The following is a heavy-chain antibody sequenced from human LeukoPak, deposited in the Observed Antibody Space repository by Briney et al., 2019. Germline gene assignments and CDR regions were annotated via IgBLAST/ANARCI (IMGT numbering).Heavy chain of an antibody. CDR3: TRVSKGYCGGDCYSDY. V-gene: IGHV1-2*02. Sequence: ASVKVSCKASGYTFAGYYVHWVRQAPGQGLEWMGWINPNSGGTNYAQKFQGRVTITRDTSISTAYMELSRLRSDVSAVYYCTRVSKGYCGGDCYSDYWGQGTLVTVSS. CDR2: INPNSGGT. J-gene: IGHJ4*02. D-gene: IGHD2-21*02. CDR1: GYTFAGYY.